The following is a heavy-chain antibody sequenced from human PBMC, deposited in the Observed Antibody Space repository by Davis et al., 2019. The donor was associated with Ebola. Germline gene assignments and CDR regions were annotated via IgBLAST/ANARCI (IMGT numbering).Heavy chain of an antibody. V-gene: IGHV3-30*18. J-gene: IGHJ4*02. Sequence: GESLKISCAASGFTFGSYGMHWVRQAPGKGLEWVAVISYDGSNKYYADSVKGRFTISRDNSKNTLYLQMNSLRAEDTAVYYCAKTWPFGVVMSLDYWGQGTLVTVSS. D-gene: IGHD3-3*01. CDR1: GFTFGSYG. CDR3: AKTWPFGVVMSLDY. CDR2: ISYDGSNK.